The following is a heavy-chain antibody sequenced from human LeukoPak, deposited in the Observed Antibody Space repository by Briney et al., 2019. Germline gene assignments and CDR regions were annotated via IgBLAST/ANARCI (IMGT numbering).Heavy chain of an antibody. CDR1: GGSFSGYY. V-gene: IGHV4-34*01. CDR3: ASSTRSATVTTIDY. Sequence: SGTLSLTCAVYGGSFSGYYWSWICQPPGKGLEWIGEINHSGSTNYNPSLKSRVTISVDTSKNQFSLKLSSVTAADTAVYYCASSTRSATVTTIDYWGQGTLVTVSS. J-gene: IGHJ4*02. D-gene: IGHD4-17*01. CDR2: INHSGST.